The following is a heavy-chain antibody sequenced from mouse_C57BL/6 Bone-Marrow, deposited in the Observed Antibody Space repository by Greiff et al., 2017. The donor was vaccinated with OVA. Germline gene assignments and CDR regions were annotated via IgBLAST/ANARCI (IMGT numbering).Heavy chain of an antibody. CDR3: ARGWLLRCWYFDV. V-gene: IGHV14-3*01. CDR1: GFNIKNTY. D-gene: IGHD2-3*01. Sequence: VHVKQSVAELVRPGASVKLSCTASGFNIKNTYMHWVKQRPEQGLEWIGRIDPANGNTKYAPKFQGKATITADTSSNTAYLQLSSLTSEDTAIYYCARGWLLRCWYFDVWGTGTTVTVSS. CDR2: IDPANGNT. J-gene: IGHJ1*03.